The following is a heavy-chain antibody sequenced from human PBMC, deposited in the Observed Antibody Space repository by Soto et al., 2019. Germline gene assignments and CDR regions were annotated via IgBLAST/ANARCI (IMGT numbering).Heavy chain of an antibody. V-gene: IGHV4-59*01. CDR3: ARYRREEVAGYTLDN. Sequence: SETLSLTCTFSVGSISSNYGTGIRQPPVKGLEWIGYVYNSGSTNYNPSLKSRVTISEDTSKSQFSLKVNSMTAADKDVYYCARYRREEVAGYTLDNWGKGILVTX. J-gene: IGHJ4*02. CDR2: VYNSGST. CDR1: VGSISSNY. D-gene: IGHD6-19*01.